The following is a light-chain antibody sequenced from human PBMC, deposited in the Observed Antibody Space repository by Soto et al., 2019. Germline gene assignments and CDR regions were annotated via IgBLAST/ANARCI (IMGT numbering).Light chain of an antibody. CDR1: QSFRGL. CDR3: QHRMNWPLT. Sequence: EVLLTQSPVTLSLSPWEIATLSCRASQSFRGLLAWYQQEPGQAPRLLIYDAYNRATGIPPRFSGSGSETDFTLTISSLEPEDFAVYYCQHRMNWPLTFGQGTRLEIK. V-gene: IGKV3-11*01. CDR2: DAY. J-gene: IGKJ5*01.